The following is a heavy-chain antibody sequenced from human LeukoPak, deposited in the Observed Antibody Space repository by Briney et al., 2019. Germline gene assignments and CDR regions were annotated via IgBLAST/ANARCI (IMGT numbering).Heavy chain of an antibody. V-gene: IGHV1-2*02. CDR1: GYTFTSYD. D-gene: IGHD5-12*01. CDR3: ARVSRDGYNSPFDY. Sequence: ASVKVSCKASGYTFTSYDINWVRQATGQGLEWMGWINPNSGGTNYAQKFQGRVTMTRDTSISTAYMELSRLRSDDTAVYYCARVSRDGYNSPFDYWGQGTLVTVSS. CDR2: INPNSGGT. J-gene: IGHJ4*02.